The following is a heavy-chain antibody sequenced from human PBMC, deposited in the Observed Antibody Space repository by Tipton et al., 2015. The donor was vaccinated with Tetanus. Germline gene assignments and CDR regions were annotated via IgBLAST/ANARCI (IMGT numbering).Heavy chain of an antibody. CDR1: GGSISSYY. Sequence: TLSLTCTVSGGSISSYYWRWIRQPAGKGLEWIGRIYTSGSTNYNPSLKSRVTMSVDTSKNQFSLKLSSVTAADTAVYYCARSGSSSWTYYFDYWGQGTLVTVSS. CDR2: IYTSGST. V-gene: IGHV4-4*07. D-gene: IGHD6-13*01. CDR3: ARSGSSSWTYYFDY. J-gene: IGHJ4*02.